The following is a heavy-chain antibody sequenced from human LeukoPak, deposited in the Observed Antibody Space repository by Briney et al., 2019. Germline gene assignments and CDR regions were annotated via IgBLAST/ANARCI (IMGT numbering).Heavy chain of an antibody. CDR2: IRNDGSDK. CDR1: GFIFNTYG. D-gene: IGHD2-21*01. CDR3: AKDRAYGQFLWGNDY. J-gene: IGHJ4*02. Sequence: GGSLRLSCAASGFIFNTYGMHWVRQAPGKGLEWVAFIRNDGSDKYYAVSVKGRFTISRDNSKNTLYLQMNSLRVKDTALYYCAKDRAYGQFLWGNDYWGQGTLVTVSS. V-gene: IGHV3-30*02.